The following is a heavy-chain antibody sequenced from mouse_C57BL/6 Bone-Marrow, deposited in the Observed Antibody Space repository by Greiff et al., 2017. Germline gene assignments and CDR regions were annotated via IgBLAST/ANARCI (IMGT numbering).Heavy chain of an antibody. D-gene: IGHD1-1*01. V-gene: IGHV8-8*01. CDR3: ARGTYYYDSSRFDY. J-gene: IGHJ2*01. CDR2: IWWDDDK. CDR1: GFSLSTSGMG. Sequence: QVTLKVSGPGILQPSQTLSLTCSFSGFSLSTSGMGVGWIRQPSGMGLVWLAYIWWDDDKYYKPALKSRLTISTDTSKHQVYIQIVNVDTAATATYYCARGTYYYDSSRFDYWGQGTTLTVSS.